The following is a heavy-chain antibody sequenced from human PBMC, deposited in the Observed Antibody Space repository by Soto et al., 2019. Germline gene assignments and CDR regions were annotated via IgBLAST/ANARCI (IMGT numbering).Heavy chain of an antibody. CDR2: IYYSGST. J-gene: IGHJ4*02. CDR3: ARHGGGVGATRHFDY. V-gene: IGHV4-39*01. CDR1: GGSISSSSYY. Sequence: SETLSLTCTVSGGSISSSSYYWGWIRQPPGKGLEWIGSIYYSGSTYYNPSLKSRVTISVDTSKNQFSLKLSSVTAADTAVYYCARHGGGVGATRHFDYWGQGTLVTVS. D-gene: IGHD1-26*01.